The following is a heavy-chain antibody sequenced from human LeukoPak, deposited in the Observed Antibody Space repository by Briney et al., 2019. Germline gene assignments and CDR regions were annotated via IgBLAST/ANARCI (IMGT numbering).Heavy chain of an antibody. CDR1: GLTFSNYW. CDR2: IKSDGRT. V-gene: IGHV3-74*01. Sequence: GGSLRLSCAAAGLTFSNYWMHWVRQAPGKGLVWVSRIKSDGRTNYADSVKGRFTISRDNAKNTVSLQMNSLRAEDTGVYYCARAPSEVGGYYPEYFRHWGQGTLVTVSS. J-gene: IGHJ1*01. D-gene: IGHD3-22*01. CDR3: ARAPSEVGGYYPEYFRH.